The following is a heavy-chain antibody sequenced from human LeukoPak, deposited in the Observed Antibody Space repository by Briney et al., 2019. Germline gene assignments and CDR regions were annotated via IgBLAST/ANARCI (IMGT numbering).Heavy chain of an antibody. D-gene: IGHD1-14*01. CDR3: ARDTGAPYYFDY. CDR1: GYTFTGQY. Sequence: ASVKVSCKASGYTFTGQYLHWVRQAPGQGLEWMGWINPSSGGTHYAQKFQGRVTMTRDTSITTAYMELSRLTSDDTAVYFCARDTGAPYYFDYWGQGTLVTVSS. J-gene: IGHJ4*02. CDR2: INPSSGGT. V-gene: IGHV1-2*02.